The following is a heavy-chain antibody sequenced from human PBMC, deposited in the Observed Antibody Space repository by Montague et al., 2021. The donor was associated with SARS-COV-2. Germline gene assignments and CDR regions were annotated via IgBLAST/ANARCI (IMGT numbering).Heavy chain of an antibody. CDR2: IHYSGST. J-gene: IGHJ6*02. V-gene: IGHV4-39*02. D-gene: IGHD3-16*01. CDR1: GGSISSSSYY. Sequence: SETLSLTCAVSGGSISSSSYYWGWIRQPPGKGLEWIGSIHYSGSTYYNPSLKSRVSISVDTSKNHFSLNMASVTAADTAVYYCARTSKLRESSSGNYYYHAMDVWGQGTTVTVSS. CDR3: ARTSKLRESSSGNYYYHAMDV.